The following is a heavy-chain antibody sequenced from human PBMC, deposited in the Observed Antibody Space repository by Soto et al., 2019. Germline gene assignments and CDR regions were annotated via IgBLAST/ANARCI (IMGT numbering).Heavy chain of an antibody. V-gene: IGHV1-18*01. CDR3: ARDQGSGYYNYYYGMDV. CDR2: ISDYNGNT. D-gene: IGHD3-3*01. Sequence: QVQLVQSGAEVKKPGASVKVSCKASGYTFTSYGISWVRQAPGQGLEWMGWISDYNGNTNYAQKLQGRVTMTTDTSTSTANMELRSLRSDDTAVYYCARDQGSGYYNYYYGMDVWGQGTTVTVAS. CDR1: GYTFTSYG. J-gene: IGHJ6*02.